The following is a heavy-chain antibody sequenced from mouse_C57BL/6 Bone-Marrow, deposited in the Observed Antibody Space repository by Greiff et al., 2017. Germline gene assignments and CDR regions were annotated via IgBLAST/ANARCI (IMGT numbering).Heavy chain of an antibody. D-gene: IGHD1-1*01. CDR1: GYTFTSYW. CDR2: INPSNGGT. V-gene: IGHV1-53*01. Sequence: QVQLQQPGTELVKPEASVKLSCKASGYTFTSYWMHWVKQRPGQGLEWIGNINPSNGGTNYNEKFKSKATLTVDKSSSTAYMQLSSLTSEDSAVYYCARGWFTTVVATRYWGQGTALTVSS. J-gene: IGHJ2*01. CDR3: ARGWFTTVVATRY.